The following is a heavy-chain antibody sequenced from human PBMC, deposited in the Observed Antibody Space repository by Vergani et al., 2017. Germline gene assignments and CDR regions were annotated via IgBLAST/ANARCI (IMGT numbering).Heavy chain of an antibody. CDR2: ISYSGTT. CDR1: GDSINSNDYY. Sequence: QVKLQESGPGLVKPSETLSLTCTVSGDSINSNDYYWSWIRQPPGKGLESLGYISYSGTTYYSPSLKSRVTISLDTSKKQFFLKLNSVTAADTAVYFCARLGYSDTSGFYSAFQIWGQGTMVTVSS. D-gene: IGHD3-22*01. CDR3: ARLGYSDTSGFYSAFQI. J-gene: IGHJ3*02. V-gene: IGHV4-30-4*01.